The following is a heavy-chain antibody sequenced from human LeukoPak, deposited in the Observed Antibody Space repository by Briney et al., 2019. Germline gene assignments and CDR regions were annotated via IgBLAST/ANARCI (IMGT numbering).Heavy chain of an antibody. CDR2: ISSSSIYI. CDR1: GFTLSSYS. D-gene: IGHD3-16*02. J-gene: IGHJ4*02. CDR3: ARDQRLGELSFFGEYYFDY. Sequence: GGSLRLSCAASGFTLSSYSMKWVRQAPGKGLEWVSSISSSSIYIYYADSVKGRFTISRDNAKNSLYLQMNSLRAEDTAVYYCARDQRLGELSFFGEYYFDYWGQGTLVTVSS. V-gene: IGHV3-21*01.